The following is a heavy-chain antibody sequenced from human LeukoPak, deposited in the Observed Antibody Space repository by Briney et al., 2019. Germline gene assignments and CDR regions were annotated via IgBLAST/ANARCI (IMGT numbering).Heavy chain of an antibody. Sequence: PSETLTLTCAVYGGSFSGYYWSWIRQPPGKGLELIGEINHSGSTNYNPSLKSRVTISVDTSKNQFSLKLSSVTAADTAVYYCAGSGIAAAGTSLHWFDPWGQGTLVTVSS. J-gene: IGHJ5*02. CDR2: INHSGST. D-gene: IGHD6-13*01. CDR1: GGSFSGYY. CDR3: AGSGIAAAGTSLHWFDP. V-gene: IGHV4-34*01.